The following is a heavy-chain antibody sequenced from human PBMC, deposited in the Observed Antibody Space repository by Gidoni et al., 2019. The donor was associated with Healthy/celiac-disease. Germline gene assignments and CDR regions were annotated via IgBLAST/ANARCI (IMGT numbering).Heavy chain of an antibody. CDR2: IWYDGSNK. CDR1: GFTFSRYG. V-gene: IGHV3-33*01. J-gene: IGHJ6*02. Sequence: QVQLVESGGGVVQPGRSLRLSCAASGFTFSRYGMHWVRQAPGKGLEWVAVIWYDGSNKDYADSVKGRFTISRDNSKNTLYLQMNSLRAEDTAVYYCARDRVYGDYYYGMDVWGQGTTVTVSS. CDR3: ARDRVYGDYYYGMDV. D-gene: IGHD4-17*01.